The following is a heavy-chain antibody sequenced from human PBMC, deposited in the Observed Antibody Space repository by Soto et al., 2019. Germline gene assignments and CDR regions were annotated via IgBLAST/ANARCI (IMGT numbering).Heavy chain of an antibody. V-gene: IGHV4-59*01. Sequence: PSETLSLTCTVSGGSISSYYWSWIRQPPGKGLEWIGYIYYSGSTNYNPSLKSRVTISVDTSKNQFSLKLSSVTAADTAVYYCARVLRYCSSTSCDAYYYYGMDVWGQGTTVTVSS. D-gene: IGHD2-2*01. CDR1: GGSISSYY. CDR3: ARVLRYCSSTSCDAYYYYGMDV. CDR2: IYYSGST. J-gene: IGHJ6*02.